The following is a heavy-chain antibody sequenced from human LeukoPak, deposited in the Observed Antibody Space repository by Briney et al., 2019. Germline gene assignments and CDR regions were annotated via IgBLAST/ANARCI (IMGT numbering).Heavy chain of an antibody. V-gene: IGHV4-39*07. CDR3: ARVEGSGYYLDY. D-gene: IGHD3-22*01. CDR2: IHYSGST. CDR1: GDSISSSPYY. J-gene: IGHJ4*02. Sequence: SETLSLTCTVSGDSISSSPYYWGWIRQPPGKGLEWIGGIHYSGSTYYNPSLKTRVSISVDTSKNQFSLKLSSVTAADTAVYYCARVEGSGYYLDYWGQGTLVTVSS.